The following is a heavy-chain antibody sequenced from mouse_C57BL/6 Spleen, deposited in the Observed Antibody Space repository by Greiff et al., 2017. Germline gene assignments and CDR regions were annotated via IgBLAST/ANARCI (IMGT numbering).Heavy chain of an antibody. CDR2: IDPSDSYT. D-gene: IGHD4-1*01. CDR3: ASTGTLDY. J-gene: IGHJ2*01. V-gene: IGHV1-59*01. Sequence: QVHVKQPGAELVRPGTSVKLSCKASGYTFTSYWMHWVKQRPGQGLEWIGVIDPSDSYTNYNQKFKGKATLTVDTSSSTAYMQLSSLTSEDSAVYYCASTGTLDYWGQGTTLTVSS. CDR1: GYTFTSYW.